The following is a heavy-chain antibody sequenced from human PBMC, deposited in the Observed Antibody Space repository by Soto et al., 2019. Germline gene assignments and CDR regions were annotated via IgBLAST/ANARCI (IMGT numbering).Heavy chain of an antibody. CDR2: IRTDGTEE. V-gene: IGHV3-33*01. J-gene: IGHJ4*02. CDR1: GFIFSSYG. D-gene: IGHD3-10*01. CDR3: ARDYYYGSGTFYNSGFDY. Sequence: GGSLRLSCAASGFIFSSYGMHWVRQAPGKGLEWVAAIRTDGTEEHYVDSVKGRFTISRDNSKNTMFLQMNSLRAEDAAVYYCARDYYYGSGTFYNSGFDYWGQGTLVTVSS.